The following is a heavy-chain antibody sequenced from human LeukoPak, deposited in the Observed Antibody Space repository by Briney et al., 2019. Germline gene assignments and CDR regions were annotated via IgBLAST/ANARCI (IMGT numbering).Heavy chain of an antibody. CDR2: IIPILGIA. D-gene: IGHD5-12*01. Sequence: SVKVSCKASGGTFSSYAISWVRQAPGQGLEWMGRIIPILGIANYAQKFQGRVTITADKSTSTAYMELSSLRSEDTAVYYCARDRRVDASNHFDYWGQGTLVTVSS. J-gene: IGHJ4*02. CDR1: GGTFSSYA. CDR3: ARDRRVDASNHFDY. V-gene: IGHV1-69*04.